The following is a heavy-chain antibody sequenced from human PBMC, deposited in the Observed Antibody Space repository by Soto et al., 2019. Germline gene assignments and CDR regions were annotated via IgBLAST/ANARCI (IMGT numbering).Heavy chain of an antibody. D-gene: IGHD6-19*01. J-gene: IGHJ4*02. CDR1: GATISSYY. V-gene: IGHV4-59*08. CDR2: IYYSGST. CDR3: ARQRGALAGKSIVS. Sequence: SETLYLTSTVSGATISSYYWTWIRQTPGKGLEWIGYIYYSGSTNYNPSLKSRVTISVDTSKNQFSLKLSSVTAADTAVYYCARQRGALAGKSIVSWGQGTLVTVSS.